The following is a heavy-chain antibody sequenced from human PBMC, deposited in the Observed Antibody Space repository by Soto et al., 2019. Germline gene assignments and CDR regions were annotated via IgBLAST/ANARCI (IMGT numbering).Heavy chain of an antibody. D-gene: IGHD4-17*01. CDR2: VYYSGTT. CDR3: ARTTAVPNTLRSRYFFDY. CDR1: GGSVSDKTYD. V-gene: IGHV4-61*01. Sequence: SETLALGCSFSGGSVSDKTYDWSWIRQPPGKRLEWIGYVYYSGTTNYNPSLKSRVTISVDLSKNRFSLRLSSVTTADTALYYCARTTAVPNTLRSRYFFDYWGQGTMVTVSS. J-gene: IGHJ4*02.